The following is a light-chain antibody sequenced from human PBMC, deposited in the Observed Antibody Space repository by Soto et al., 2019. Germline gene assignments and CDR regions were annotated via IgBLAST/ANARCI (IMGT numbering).Light chain of an antibody. V-gene: IGLV1-40*01. J-gene: IGLJ2*01. Sequence: QSVLTQPPSVSGSPGQRVTISCTGSSSNIGAGYDVHWYQQLPGTAPKLLIYGNSNRPSGAPDRFSGSKSGTSASLAITGLQAEDEADYCCQSYDSSLSGVVFGGGTKLTVL. CDR3: QSYDSSLSGVV. CDR1: SSNIGAGYD. CDR2: GNS.